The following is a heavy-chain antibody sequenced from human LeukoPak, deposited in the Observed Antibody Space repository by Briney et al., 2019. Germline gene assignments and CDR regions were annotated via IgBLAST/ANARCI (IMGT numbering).Heavy chain of an antibody. CDR1: GFTFSSYS. CDR2: ISSSSSTI. CDR3: ARSGYCSSTSCTDDYYYGMDV. Sequence: GGSLRLPCAASGFTFSSYSMNWVRQAPGKGLEWVSYISSSSSTIYYADSVKGRFTISRDHAKNSLYLQMNSLRAEDTAVYYCARSGYCSSTSCTDDYYYGMDVWGQGTTVTVSS. D-gene: IGHD2-2*01. V-gene: IGHV3-48*01. J-gene: IGHJ6*02.